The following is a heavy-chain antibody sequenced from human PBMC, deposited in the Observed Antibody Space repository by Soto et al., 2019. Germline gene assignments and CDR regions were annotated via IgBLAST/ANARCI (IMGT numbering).Heavy chain of an antibody. V-gene: IGHV3-30-3*01. J-gene: IGHJ1*01. CDR3: VSGGDSSGYYYRQYFQP. Sequence: QVQLVESGGGVVQPGRSLRLSCAASGFSFSTNAMNWVRQAPGKGLEWVAVISYDGSNKYYADSVKGRFTISRDNSKNTLYLQMHSLRAEDTAVYYCVSGGDSSGYYYRQYFQPWGQGTLVTVSS. CDR2: ISYDGSNK. CDR1: GFSFSTNA. D-gene: IGHD3-22*01.